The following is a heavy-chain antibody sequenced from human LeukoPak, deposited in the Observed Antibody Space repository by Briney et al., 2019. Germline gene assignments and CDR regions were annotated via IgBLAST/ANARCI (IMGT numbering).Heavy chain of an antibody. V-gene: IGHV4-4*02. CDR2: IYHSGST. CDR3: ARGAEMATIDYYYYGMDV. CDR1: GGSISSSNW. Sequence: SGTLSLTCAVSGGSISSSNWWSWVRQPPGKGLEWIGEIYHSGSTNYNPSLKSRVTISVDKSKNQFSLKLSSVTAADTAVYYCARGAEMATIDYYYYGMDVWGQGTTVTVCS. D-gene: IGHD5-24*01. J-gene: IGHJ6*02.